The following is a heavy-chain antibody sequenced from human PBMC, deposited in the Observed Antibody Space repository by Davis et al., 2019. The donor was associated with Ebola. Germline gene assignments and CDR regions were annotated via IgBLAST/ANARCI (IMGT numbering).Heavy chain of an antibody. J-gene: IGHJ5*02. Sequence: GESLKISCAASGFTFSSYAMSWVRQAPGKGLEWVSAISGSGGSTNYADSVKGRFTISRDNAKNSLYLQMNSLRAEDTAVYYCARDSAPITMVRGVSNWFDPWGQGTLVTVSS. D-gene: IGHD3-10*01. CDR1: GFTFSSYA. V-gene: IGHV3-23*01. CDR2: ISGSGGST. CDR3: ARDSAPITMVRGVSNWFDP.